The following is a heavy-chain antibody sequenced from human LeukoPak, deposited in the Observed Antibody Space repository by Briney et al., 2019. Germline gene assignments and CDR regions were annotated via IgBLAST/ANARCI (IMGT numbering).Heavy chain of an antibody. D-gene: IGHD2-2*02. Sequence: GGSLRLSCAASGFTFSSYWMSWVRQAPGKGLEWVANIKHDGSDKNYVDSVKGRFAISRDNAKNSLYLQMNSLRAEDTAVYYCARESRYCSSTSCYTDFDYWGQGTLVTVSS. CDR3: ARESRYCSSTSCYTDFDY. CDR1: GFTFSSYW. V-gene: IGHV3-7*01. CDR2: IKHDGSDK. J-gene: IGHJ4*02.